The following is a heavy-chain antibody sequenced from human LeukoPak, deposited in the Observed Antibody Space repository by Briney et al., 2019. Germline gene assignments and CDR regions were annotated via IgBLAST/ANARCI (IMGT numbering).Heavy chain of an antibody. CDR2: ISSSGSTI. CDR1: GFTFSDYY. V-gene: IGHV3-11*04. CDR3: ARGRLPMDYYDSSGYYSSFDY. J-gene: IGHJ4*02. Sequence: GGSLRLSCAASGFTFSDYYMSWIRQAPGKGLEWVSYISSSGSTIYYADSVKGRFTISRDNAKNSLYLQMNSLRAEDTAVYYCARGRLPMDYYDSSGYYSSFDYWGQGTLVTVSS. D-gene: IGHD3-22*01.